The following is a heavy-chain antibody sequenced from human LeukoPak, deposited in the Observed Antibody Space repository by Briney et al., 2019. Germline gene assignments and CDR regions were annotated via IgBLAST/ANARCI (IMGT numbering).Heavy chain of an antibody. CDR1: GGSISTSSYY. CDR2: IYYGGST. Sequence: NASETLSLTCTVSGGSISTSSYYWGWIRQPPGKGLEWIGSIYYGGSTYYSPSLKSRVTISVDTSNNQFSLRLSSVTAADTAVYYCARAKAAAGQYYFDYWGQGTLVTVSS. D-gene: IGHD6-13*01. J-gene: IGHJ4*02. CDR3: ARAKAAAGQYYFDY. V-gene: IGHV4-39*02.